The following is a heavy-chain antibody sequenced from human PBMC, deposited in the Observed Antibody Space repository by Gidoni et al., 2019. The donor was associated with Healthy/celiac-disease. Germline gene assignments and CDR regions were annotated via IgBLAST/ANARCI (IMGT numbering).Heavy chain of an antibody. Sequence: EVQLVESGGGFVTPGGSLRPSCAASGFTFSNAWMSWVRQAPGKGLEWVGRIKSKTDGGTTDYAAPVKGRFTISRDDSKNTLYLQMNSLKTEDTAVYYCTTDVDYYGSGSGVWGQGTLVTVSS. V-gene: IGHV3-15*01. CDR2: IKSKTDGGTT. J-gene: IGHJ4*02. CDR3: TTDVDYYGSGSGV. D-gene: IGHD3-10*01. CDR1: GFTFSNAW.